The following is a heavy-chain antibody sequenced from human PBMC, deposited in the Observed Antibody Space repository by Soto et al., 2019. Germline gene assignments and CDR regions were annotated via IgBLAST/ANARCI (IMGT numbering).Heavy chain of an antibody. CDR2: ISSSGSTT. Sequence: EVQLVASGGGLVQPGGSLSLSCGASGFTFSNFHMNWVRQAPGKGLEWVSYISSSGSTTYYADSVKGRFTISRDNARNSLFLQMSSLRDEDTAVYYCARDAFDYDTTGYHSDYWGQGTLVTVSS. D-gene: IGHD3-22*01. CDR1: GFTFSNFH. CDR3: ARDAFDYDTTGYHSDY. J-gene: IGHJ4*02. V-gene: IGHV3-48*02.